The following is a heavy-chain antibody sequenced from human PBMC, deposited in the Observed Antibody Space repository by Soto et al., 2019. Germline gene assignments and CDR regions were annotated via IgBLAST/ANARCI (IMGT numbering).Heavy chain of an antibody. CDR2: IYYSGST. CDR1: GGSISSSSYY. D-gene: IGHD3-10*01. J-gene: IGHJ5*02. CDR3: ARSLYKALFDP. Sequence: SETLSLTCTVSGGSISSSSYYWGWIRQPPGKGLEWIGSIYYSGSTYYNPSLKSRVTISVDTSKNQFSLKLSSVTAADTAVDYCARSLYKALFDPWGQGTLVTVSS. V-gene: IGHV4-39*01.